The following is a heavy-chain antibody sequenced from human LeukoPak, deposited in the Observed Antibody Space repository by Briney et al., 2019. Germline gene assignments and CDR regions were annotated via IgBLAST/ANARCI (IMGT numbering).Heavy chain of an antibody. CDR1: GFTFNNYD. V-gene: IGHV3-23*01. J-gene: IGHJ4*02. Sequence: GGSPRLSCAASGFTFNNYDMTWVRQAPGKGLEWVSAISGSADNTYYADSVKGRFTISRDNSKDTLYLQMNSLRAEDTAVYYCAKLKRYSGYGENYFDYWGQGTLVTVSS. D-gene: IGHD5-12*01. CDR3: AKLKRYSGYGENYFDY. CDR2: ISGSADNT.